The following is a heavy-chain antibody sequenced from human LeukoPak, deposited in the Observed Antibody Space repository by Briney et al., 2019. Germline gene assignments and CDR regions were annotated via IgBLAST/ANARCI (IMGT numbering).Heavy chain of an antibody. J-gene: IGHJ4*02. V-gene: IGHV4-34*01. CDR2: INHSGST. Sequence: SETLSLTCAVYGGSFSGYYWSWIRQPPGKGLEWIGEINHSGSTNYNPSLKSRVTISVDTSKNQFSLKLSSVTAADTAVYYCARVQARSALDYWGQGTLGTVSS. D-gene: IGHD6-6*01. CDR1: GGSFSGYY. CDR3: ARVQARSALDY.